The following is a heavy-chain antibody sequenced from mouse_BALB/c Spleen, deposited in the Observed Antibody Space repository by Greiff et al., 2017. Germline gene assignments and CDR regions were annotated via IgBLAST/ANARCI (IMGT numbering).Heavy chain of an antibody. CDR1: GFTFSSYY. CDR3: ARQELGKGYAMDY. Sequence: EVMLVESGGGLVKLGGSLKLSCAASGFTFSSYYMSWVRQTPEKKLELVAAINSNGGSTYYPDTVKGRFTISRDNAKNTLYLQMSSLKSEDTALYYCARQELGKGYAMDYWGQGTSVTVSS. D-gene: IGHD4-1*01. CDR2: INSNGGST. V-gene: IGHV5-6-2*01. J-gene: IGHJ4*01.